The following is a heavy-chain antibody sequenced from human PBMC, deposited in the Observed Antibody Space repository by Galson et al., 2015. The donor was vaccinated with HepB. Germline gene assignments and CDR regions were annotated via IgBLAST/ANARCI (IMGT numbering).Heavy chain of an antibody. D-gene: IGHD2-2*01. CDR2: ISRTSINI. CDR1: GFTFSDHS. J-gene: IGHJ6*02. Sequence: SLRLSCAASGFTFSDHSMNWVRQAPGKGPEWVSSISRTSININYADSVKGRYTISRDNAKNSLYFQMNSLRAEDTAVYYCTRDDGNTKTYHHHGTDVWSQATTVTV. V-gene: IGHV3-21*01. CDR3: TRDDGNTKTYHHHGTDV.